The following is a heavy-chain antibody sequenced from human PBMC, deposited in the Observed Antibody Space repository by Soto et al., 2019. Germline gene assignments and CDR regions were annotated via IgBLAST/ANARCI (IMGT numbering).Heavy chain of an antibody. CDR1: GGSISSSSYY. V-gene: IGHV4-39*01. CDR2: IYYSGST. CDR3: ARAGEVAAAGIVNWFDP. Sequence: SETLSLTCTVSGGSISSSSYYWGWIRQPPGKGLEWIGSIYYSGSTYYNPSLKSRVTISVDTSKNQFSLKLSSVTAADTAVYYCARAGEVAAAGIVNWFDPWGQGTRVTVSS. D-gene: IGHD6-13*01. J-gene: IGHJ5*02.